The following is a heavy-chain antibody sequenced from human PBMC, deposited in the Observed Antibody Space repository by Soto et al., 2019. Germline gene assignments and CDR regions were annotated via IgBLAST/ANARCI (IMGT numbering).Heavy chain of an antibody. CDR1: GGSFSGYY. CDR3: AGSHLLTLAAADY. Sequence: SETLSLTCAVYGGSFSGYYWSWIRQPPGKGLEWIGEINHSGSTNYNPSLKSRVTISVDTSKNQFSLKLSSVTAADTAVYYCAGSHLLTLAAADYWGQGTLVTVSS. D-gene: IGHD6-13*01. J-gene: IGHJ4*02. CDR2: INHSGST. V-gene: IGHV4-34*01.